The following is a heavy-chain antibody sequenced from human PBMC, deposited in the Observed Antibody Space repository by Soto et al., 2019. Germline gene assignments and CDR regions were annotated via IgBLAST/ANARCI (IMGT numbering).Heavy chain of an antibody. V-gene: IGHV4-39*01. CDR3: AILALPPGGGFYFDY. CDR1: GGSISSSSYY. Sequence: QLQLPESGPGLVKPSETLSLTCTVSGGSISSSSYYWGWIRQPPGKGLEWIGSIYYSGSTYYNPTLKTRVTISVDTSKYQFSLKLSSVTAADTAVYYCAILALPPGGGFYFDYWGQGTLVTVSS. J-gene: IGHJ4*02. D-gene: IGHD5-12*01. CDR2: IYYSGST.